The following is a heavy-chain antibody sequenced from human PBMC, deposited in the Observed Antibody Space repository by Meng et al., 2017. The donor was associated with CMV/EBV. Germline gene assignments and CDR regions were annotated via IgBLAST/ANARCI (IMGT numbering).Heavy chain of an antibody. D-gene: IGHD3-10*01. CDR2: ISSSSSYI. Sequence: SLMISCPSSGFTFSSYSMNWVRQAPGKGLEWVSSISSSSSYIYYADSVKGRFTISRDNAKNSLYLQMNSLRAEDTAVYYCARDYDGSGEGYYYGMDVWGQGTTVTVSS. CDR1: GFTFSSYS. J-gene: IGHJ6*02. CDR3: ARDYDGSGEGYYYGMDV. V-gene: IGHV3-21*01.